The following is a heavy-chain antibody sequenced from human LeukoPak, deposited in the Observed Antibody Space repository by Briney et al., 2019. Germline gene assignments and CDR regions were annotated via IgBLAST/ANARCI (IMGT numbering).Heavy chain of an antibody. CDR2: ISNDGGST. CDR3: AKSHSVEQRGYFDY. Sequence: GGSLRLSCAASGFTFTTYAMRWVRQAPGKGLEWVSSISNDGGSTYYADSVKGRLTISRDNSRNTVYLQMNSLRGEDMAVYYCAKSHSVEQRGYFDYWGQGTLVPVSS. J-gene: IGHJ4*02. V-gene: IGHV3-23*01. CDR1: GFTFTTYA. D-gene: IGHD1/OR15-1a*01.